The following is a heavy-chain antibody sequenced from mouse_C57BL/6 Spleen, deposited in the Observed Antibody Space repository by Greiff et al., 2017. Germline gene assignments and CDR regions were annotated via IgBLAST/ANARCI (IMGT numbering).Heavy chain of an antibody. J-gene: IGHJ1*03. V-gene: IGHV5-9*01. D-gene: IGHD1-1*01. CDR3: ARPLRYPDWYFDV. CDR2: ISGGGGNT. Sequence: EVKLMESGGGLVKPGGSLKLSCAASGFTFSSYTMSWLRQTPEKRLEWVATISGGGGNTYYPDSVKGRFTISRDNAKNTLYLPVSSLRSGDTALYYGARPLRYPDWYFDVWGTGTTVTVSS. CDR1: GFTFSSYT.